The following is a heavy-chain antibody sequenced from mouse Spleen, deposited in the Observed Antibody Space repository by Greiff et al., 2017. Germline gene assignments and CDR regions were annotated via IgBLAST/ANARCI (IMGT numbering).Heavy chain of an antibody. CDR3: ARQNYDYGDYAMDY. CDR2: ISNGGGST. Sequence: EVQLVESGGGLVQPGGSLKLSCATSGFTFSDYYMYWVRQTPEKRLEWVAYISNGGGSTYYPDTVKGRFTISRDNAKNTLYLQMSRLKSEDTAMYYCARQNYDYGDYAMDYWGQGTSVTVSS. D-gene: IGHD2-4*01. CDR1: GFTFSDYY. J-gene: IGHJ4*01. V-gene: IGHV5-12*02.